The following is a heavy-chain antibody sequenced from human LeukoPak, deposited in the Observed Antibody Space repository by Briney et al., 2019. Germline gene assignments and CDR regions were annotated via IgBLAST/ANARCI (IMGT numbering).Heavy chain of an antibody. V-gene: IGHV4-31*03. D-gene: IGHD6-19*01. J-gene: IGHJ5*02. Sequence: SETLSLTCTVSGGSISSGGYYWSWIRQHPGKGLEWIGYIYYSGSTYYNPSLKSRVTISVDTSKNQFSLKLSSVTAADTAVYYCARGLSYSSGWYNWFDPWGRGTLVTVSS. CDR1: GGSISSGGYY. CDR2: IYYSGST. CDR3: ARGLSYSSGWYNWFDP.